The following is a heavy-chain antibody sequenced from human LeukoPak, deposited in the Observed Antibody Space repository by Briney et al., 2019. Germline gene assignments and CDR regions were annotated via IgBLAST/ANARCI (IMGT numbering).Heavy chain of an antibody. V-gene: IGHV3-15*04. J-gene: IGHJ6*02. CDR3: TTLPEDYYYGMDV. CDR2: IGTKTDGGTT. Sequence: GGSLRLSCAASGLSLSNAWISWVRQAPGKGLQWVGRIGTKTDGGTTDYAAPVKGRFTVSRDDSKNTLYLQMNSLKTEDTAVYFCTTLPEDYYYGMDVWGQGTTVTVSS. CDR1: GLSLSNAW.